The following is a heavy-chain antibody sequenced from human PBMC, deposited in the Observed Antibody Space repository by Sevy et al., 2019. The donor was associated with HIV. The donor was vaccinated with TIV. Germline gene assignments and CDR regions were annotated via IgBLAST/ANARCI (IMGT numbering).Heavy chain of an antibody. J-gene: IGHJ4*02. CDR1: GFTFSSFW. D-gene: IGHD1-1*01. Sequence: GGSLRLSCAASGFTFSSFWMHWVRQAPGKGLEWVANIKQDGSENYYVHSVKGRFTSARDNAKNSLYPQMNSLRAEDTAVYYGAREIGGGNSFWGQGTLVTVSS. V-gene: IGHV3-7*01. CDR2: IKQDGSEN. CDR3: AREIGGGNSF.